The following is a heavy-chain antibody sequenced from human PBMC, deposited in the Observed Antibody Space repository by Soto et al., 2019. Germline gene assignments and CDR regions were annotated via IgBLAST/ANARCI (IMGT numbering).Heavy chain of an antibody. CDR3: ARDLYSTSWYVRAFDR. J-gene: IGHJ3*02. CDR1: GYTFTSYY. D-gene: IGHD6-13*01. V-gene: IGHV1-46*03. Sequence: ASVKVSCKASGYTFTSYYMHWVRQAPGQGLEWMGVINPTTTTTTDAQKFQGRVTMTRDTSTSTVFLELSSLRSGDTAVYYCARDLYSTSWYVRAFDRWGQGTMVTVSS. CDR2: INPTTTTT.